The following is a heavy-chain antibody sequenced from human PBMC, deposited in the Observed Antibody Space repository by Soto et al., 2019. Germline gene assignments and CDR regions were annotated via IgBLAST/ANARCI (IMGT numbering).Heavy chain of an antibody. CDR1: GFTVSSNY. J-gene: IGHJ3*02. D-gene: IGHD3-9*01. V-gene: IGHV3-66*01. CDR3: ARELTGGWFDPTGAYNDAFDI. CDR2: IYSGGST. Sequence: EVQLVESGGGLVQPGGSLRLSCAASGFTVSSNYMSWVRQAPGKGLEWVSVIYSGGSTYYADSVKGRFTISRDNSKNTLYLQMNSLRAEDTAVYYCARELTGGWFDPTGAYNDAFDIWGQGTMVTVSS.